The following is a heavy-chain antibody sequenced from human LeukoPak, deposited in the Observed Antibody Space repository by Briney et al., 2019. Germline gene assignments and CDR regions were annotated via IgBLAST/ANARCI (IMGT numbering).Heavy chain of an antibody. D-gene: IGHD3-10*01. Sequence: GESLKISCKGSGYSFTSYWIVWVRQMPGKGLEWMGIIYPGDSDTRYSPSFQGQVTISADKSISTAYLQWSSLKASDTAMYYCARSDHYYGSGSYLEDNWFDPWGQGTLVTVSS. CDR1: GYSFTSYW. CDR2: IYPGDSDT. J-gene: IGHJ5*02. CDR3: ARSDHYYGSGSYLEDNWFDP. V-gene: IGHV5-51*01.